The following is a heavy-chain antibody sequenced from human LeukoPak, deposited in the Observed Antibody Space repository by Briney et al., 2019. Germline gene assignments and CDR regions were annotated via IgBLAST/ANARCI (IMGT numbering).Heavy chain of an antibody. CDR1: GFTFSSYG. V-gene: IGHV3-33*06. CDR2: IWYDESNK. Sequence: PGGSLRLSCAASGFTFSSYGMHWVRQAPGKGLEWVAVIWYDESNKYYADSVRGRFTISRDNSKNTVYLQMNSLSAEDTAAYYCAKDSSDYGDYIHYWGQGAQVIVSS. CDR3: AKDSSDYGDYIHY. J-gene: IGHJ4*02. D-gene: IGHD4-17*01.